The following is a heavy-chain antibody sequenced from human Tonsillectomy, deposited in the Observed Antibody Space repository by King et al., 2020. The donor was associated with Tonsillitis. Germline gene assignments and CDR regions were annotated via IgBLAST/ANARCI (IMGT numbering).Heavy chain of an antibody. J-gene: IGHJ3*02. Sequence: VQLVESGGGLVQPGGSLRLSCAASGFTFSSYDMHWVRQATGKGLERVSAIGTAGDPYYPGSVKGRFTISRENAKNSLYLQMNSLRAGDTAVYYCARGRAGSGAFDIWGQGTMVTVSS. D-gene: IGHD6-19*01. V-gene: IGHV3-13*05. CDR1: GFTFSSYD. CDR2: IGTAGDP. CDR3: ARGRAGSGAFDI.